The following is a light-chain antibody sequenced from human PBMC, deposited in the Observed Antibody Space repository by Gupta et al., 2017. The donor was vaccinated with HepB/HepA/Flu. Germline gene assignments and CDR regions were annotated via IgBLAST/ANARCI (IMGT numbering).Light chain of an antibody. CDR3: QQDNKWPLT. V-gene: IGKV3-15*01. CDR1: QSLSNN. J-gene: IGKJ4*01. CDR2: GAS. Sequence: EIVITQSPVTLSVSPGERATLSCRAGQSLSNNLAWYQQKPGQAPRLLIYGASTRATGIPARFSGSGSETEFTLTISSLQSEDFAIYYCQQDNKWPLTFGGGTKVEI.